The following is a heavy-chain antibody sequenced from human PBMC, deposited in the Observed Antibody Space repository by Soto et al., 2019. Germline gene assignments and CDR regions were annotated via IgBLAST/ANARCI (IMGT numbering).Heavy chain of an antibody. CDR2: IIPIFGTA. D-gene: IGHD1-26*01. Sequence: QVQLVQSGAEVKKPGSSVKVSCKASGGTFSSYAISWVRQAPGQGLEWMGGIIPIFGTANYAQQFQGRVTITADESKSTAYMELSSLRSEDTAVYYCARDGAAILGAYYYGMDVWGQGTTVTVSS. CDR1: GGTFSSYA. J-gene: IGHJ6*02. V-gene: IGHV1-69*01. CDR3: ARDGAAILGAYYYGMDV.